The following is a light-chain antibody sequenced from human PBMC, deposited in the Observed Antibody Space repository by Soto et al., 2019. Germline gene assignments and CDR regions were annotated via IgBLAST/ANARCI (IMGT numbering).Light chain of an antibody. CDR2: LVS. CDR1: QSLLHSNGYNY. J-gene: IGKJ2*01. Sequence: DIVMTQSPLSLPVTPGEPASISCRSSQSLLHSNGYNYLDWYLQKPGQSPQLLIYLVSNRASGVPDRFSGRGSGTDYTLKISRVEAEDVGVYYCMQALQTPPYTFGQGTKLEIK. CDR3: MQALQTPPYT. V-gene: IGKV2-28*01.